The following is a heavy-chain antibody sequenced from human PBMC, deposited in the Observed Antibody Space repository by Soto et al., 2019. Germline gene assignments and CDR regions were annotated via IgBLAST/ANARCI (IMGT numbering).Heavy chain of an antibody. CDR2: FYYSGST. CDR1: GGSISSGGYY. J-gene: IGHJ4*02. V-gene: IGHV4-31*03. CDR3: ARVGGGGYCSGGSCYTDY. D-gene: IGHD2-15*01. Sequence: QVQLQESGPGLVKPSQTLSLTCTVSGGSISSGGYYWSWIRQHPGKGLEWIGYFYYSGSTYYNPSHTSRVTIAVDPSKDQSALRLGSVAAAYTAVYYRARVGGGGYCSGGSCYTDYWGRGTLVTVSS.